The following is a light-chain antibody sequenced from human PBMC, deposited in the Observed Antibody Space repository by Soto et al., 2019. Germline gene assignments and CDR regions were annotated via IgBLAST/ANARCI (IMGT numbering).Light chain of an antibody. CDR3: QQFASSPYT. V-gene: IGKV3-20*01. CDR1: QSVSSTS. J-gene: IGKJ2*01. CDR2: GAS. Sequence: EIVLTQSPGTLSLSPGERATLSCRASQSVSSTSLAWYQQKPGQSPRFLIYGASTRAAGIPDRFSGGGSGTDFTLTISRLEPEDFAVYFCQQFASSPYTFGQGTKLEIK.